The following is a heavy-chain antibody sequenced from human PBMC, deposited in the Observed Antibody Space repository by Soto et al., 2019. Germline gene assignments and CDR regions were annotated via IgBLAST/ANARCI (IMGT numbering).Heavy chain of an antibody. CDR3: TAPYYDFWSGYSEDAFDI. J-gene: IGHJ3*02. CDR1: GFTFSGSA. Sequence: GGSLRLSCAASGFTFSGSAMHWVRQASGKGLEWVGRIRSKANSYATAYAASVKGRFTISRDDSKNTAYLQMKSLKTDDTAVYYCTAPYYDFWSGYSEDAFDIWGQGTMVTVSS. CDR2: IRSKANSYAT. V-gene: IGHV3-73*01. D-gene: IGHD3-3*01.